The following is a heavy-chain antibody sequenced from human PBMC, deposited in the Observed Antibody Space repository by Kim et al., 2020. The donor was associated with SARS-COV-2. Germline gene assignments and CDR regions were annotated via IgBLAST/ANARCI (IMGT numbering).Heavy chain of an antibody. CDR3: ARPGGSTRPRHYMDV. Sequence: SETLSLTCAVYGGSFSGYYWSWIRQPPGKGLEWIGEINHSGSTNYNPSLKSRVTISVDTSKNQFSLKLSSVTAADTAVYYCARPGGSTRPRHYMDVWGKGTTVTVSS. J-gene: IGHJ6*03. CDR2: INHSGST. V-gene: IGHV4-34*01. CDR1: GGSFSGYY. D-gene: IGHD2-2*01.